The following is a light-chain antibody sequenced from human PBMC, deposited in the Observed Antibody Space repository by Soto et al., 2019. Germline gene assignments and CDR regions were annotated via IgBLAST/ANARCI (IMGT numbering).Light chain of an antibody. CDR1: QSVSSSY. CDR2: GAS. CDR3: QQYGSSPRT. J-gene: IGKJ1*01. Sequence: EIVLTQSPGTLSLSPGERATLSCRASQSVSSSYLAWYQQKPGQAPRLLIYGASSRATGIPDRFSGSGSGTDVTLIISRLEPEDFAVYYWQQYGSSPRTFGQGTKVEIK. V-gene: IGKV3-20*01.